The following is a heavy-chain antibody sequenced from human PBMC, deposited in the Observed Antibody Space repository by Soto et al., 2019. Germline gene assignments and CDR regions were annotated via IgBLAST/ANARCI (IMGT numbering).Heavy chain of an antibody. Sequence: QVQLVQSGAEVKKPGSSVKVSCKASGGTFSSSTINWVRQAPGQGLEWMGRIIPILGIANYAQKFQGRVTITADKSTSTAYMELSSLRSEDTAIYYCASGAVGYCSGGSCYVYWGQGTLVTVSS. J-gene: IGHJ4*02. CDR1: GGTFSSST. D-gene: IGHD2-15*01. CDR2: IIPILGIA. CDR3: ASGAVGYCSGGSCYVY. V-gene: IGHV1-69*02.